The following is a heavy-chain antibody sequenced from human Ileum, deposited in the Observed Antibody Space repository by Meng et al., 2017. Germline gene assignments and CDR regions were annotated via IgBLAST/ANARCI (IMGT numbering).Heavy chain of an antibody. J-gene: IGHJ4*02. D-gene: IGHD3-10*01. V-gene: IGHV4-30-4*01. Sequence: QLQESGSGLVTSSQTMSLTCRVSGGSFSSDNYYWTWIRQTPGKGLEWIGLTYYNGSPFYNPSLRSRVTISVDTSKDQFSLKLTSVTAADTAVYYCARERRHYYGSGSFDYWGQGILVTVSS. CDR3: ARERRHYYGSGSFDY. CDR1: GGSFSSDNYY. CDR2: TYYNGSP.